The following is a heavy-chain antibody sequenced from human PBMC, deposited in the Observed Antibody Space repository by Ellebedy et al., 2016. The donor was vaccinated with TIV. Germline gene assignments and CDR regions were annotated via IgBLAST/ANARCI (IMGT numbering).Heavy chain of an antibody. J-gene: IGHJ4*02. CDR3: AKGVLLDGSGSY. CDR1: GLTFSRYG. V-gene: IGHV3-23*01. CDR2: ISGNGDRT. Sequence: GESLKISXEVSGLTFSRYGMSWVRQAPGKGLEWVSGISGNGDRTYQADSVKGRFIISRDNSKNTMFLQMKSLRPNDTGVYYCAKGVLLDGSGSYWGQGTLVTVS. D-gene: IGHD3-10*01.